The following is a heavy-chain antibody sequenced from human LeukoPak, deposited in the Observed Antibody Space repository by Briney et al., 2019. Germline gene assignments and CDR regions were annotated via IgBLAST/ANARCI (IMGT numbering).Heavy chain of an antibody. Sequence: GASVKVSCKASGYTFTGYYMHWVRQAPGQGLEWMGWISPNSGGTNYAQKFQGRGTMTRDTSISTAYMELSSLRSDDAAVYYCARARYQDTKVGYFDYWGQGSLVTVSS. V-gene: IGHV1-2*02. CDR1: GYTFTGYY. CDR2: ISPNSGGT. J-gene: IGHJ4*02. CDR3: ARARYQDTKVGYFDY. D-gene: IGHD5-18*01.